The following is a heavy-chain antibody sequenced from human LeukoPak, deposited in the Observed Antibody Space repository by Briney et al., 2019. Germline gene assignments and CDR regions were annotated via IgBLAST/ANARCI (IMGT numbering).Heavy chain of an antibody. CDR3: ARDRLRYGMDV. D-gene: IGHD3-10*01. V-gene: IGHV3-11*04. J-gene: IGHJ6*02. CDR1: GFTVSSNY. CDR2: ISSSGTTI. Sequence: GGSLRLSCAASGFTVSSNYMSWVRQAPGKGLEWVSYISSSGTTIYYADSVKGRFTISRDNAKNSLYLQMNSLSAEDTAVYYCARDRLRYGMDVWGQGTTVTVSS.